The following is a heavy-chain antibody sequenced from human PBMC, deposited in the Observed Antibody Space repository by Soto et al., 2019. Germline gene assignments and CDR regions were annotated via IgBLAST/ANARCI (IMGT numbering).Heavy chain of an antibody. J-gene: IGHJ4*02. CDR1: GYTFTTYY. Sequence: QVQLVQSGAEVKRPGASVKVSCKASGYTFTTYYMHWVRQAPGQGLEWLGIINANGGSTTYAQKRQGRVTMNRDRSTSTVYLELSSMRAEDTAVYYCARAGYCSGGTCSQGHCDYWGQGTLVTVSA. CDR3: ARAGYCSGGTCSQGHCDY. CDR2: INANGGST. V-gene: IGHV1-46*01. D-gene: IGHD2-15*01.